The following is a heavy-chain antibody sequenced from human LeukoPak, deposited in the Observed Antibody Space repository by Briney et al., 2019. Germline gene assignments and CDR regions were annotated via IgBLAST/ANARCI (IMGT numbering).Heavy chain of an antibody. Sequence: GRSLRLSCAASGFTFDDYTMHWVRKAPGKGLELVSGISWNSGSIGYADSVKGRFTISRDNAKNSLYLQMNSLRAEDTALYYCAKGYRGGFWSGYYFDYWGQGTLVTVSS. J-gene: IGHJ4*02. CDR1: GFTFDDYT. V-gene: IGHV3-9*01. CDR3: AKGYRGGFWSGYYFDY. D-gene: IGHD3-3*01. CDR2: ISWNSGSI.